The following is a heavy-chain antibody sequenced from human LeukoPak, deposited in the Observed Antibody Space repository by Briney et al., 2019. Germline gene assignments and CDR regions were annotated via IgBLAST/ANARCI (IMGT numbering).Heavy chain of an antibody. D-gene: IGHD6-6*01. V-gene: IGHV3-23*01. CDR3: AKDLRVYSSSH. CDR1: GFTFSSYA. Sequence: GGSLRLSCAASGFTFSSYAMSWVRQAPGKGLEWVSAISGSGGSTYYADSVKGRFTISRDNSKNTLYLQINSLRAEDTAVYYCAKDLRVYSSSHWGQGTPVTVSS. CDR2: ISGSGGST. J-gene: IGHJ4*02.